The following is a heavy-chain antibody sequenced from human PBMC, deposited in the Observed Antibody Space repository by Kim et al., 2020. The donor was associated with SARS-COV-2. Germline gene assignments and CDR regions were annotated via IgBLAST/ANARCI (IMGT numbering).Heavy chain of an antibody. CDR2: INPSGGST. V-gene: IGHV1-46*01. CDR3: ARGGIAVAGMTSDDLRVGLDY. J-gene: IGHJ4*02. D-gene: IGHD6-19*01. Sequence: ASVKVSCKASGYTFTSYYMHWVRQAPGQGLEWMGIINPSGGSTSYAQKFQGRVTMTRDTSTSTVYMELSSLRSEDTAVYYCARGGIAVAGMTSDDLRVGLDYWGQGTLVTVSS. CDR1: GYTFTSYY.